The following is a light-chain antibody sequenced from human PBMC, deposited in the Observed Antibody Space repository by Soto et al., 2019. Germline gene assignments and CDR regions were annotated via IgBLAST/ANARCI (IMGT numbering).Light chain of an antibody. CDR3: QQYDNSPWT. CDR1: QSVSSSY. CDR2: GAS. J-gene: IGKJ1*01. Sequence: EIVLTQSPDTLSLSPGERATLSCRASQSVSSSYLAWYQQKPGQAPRLLIYGASSRATGIPDRFSGSGSGTDFTLTISRLEPEDFAVYSCQQYDNSPWTFGQGTKVDIK. V-gene: IGKV3-20*01.